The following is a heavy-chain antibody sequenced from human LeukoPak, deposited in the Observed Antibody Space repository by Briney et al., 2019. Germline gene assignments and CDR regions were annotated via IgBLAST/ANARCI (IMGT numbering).Heavy chain of an antibody. V-gene: IGHV3-30-3*01. CDR1: GFTFSSYA. J-gene: IGHJ4*02. D-gene: IGHD6-19*01. Sequence: GGSLRLSCAASGFTFSSYAMHWVRQAPGKGLEWVAVISYDGSNKYYADSVRGRFTISRDNSKNTLYLQMNSLRAEDTAVYYCARSPRYSSGWSLAYFDYWGQGTLVTVSS. CDR3: ARSPRYSSGWSLAYFDY. CDR2: ISYDGSNK.